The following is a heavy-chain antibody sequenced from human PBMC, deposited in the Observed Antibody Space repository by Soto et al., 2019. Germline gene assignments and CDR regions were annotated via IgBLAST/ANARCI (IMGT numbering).Heavy chain of an antibody. D-gene: IGHD3-16*01. CDR1: GFSFSTYG. Sequence: QVQLVESGGGVVQPGRSLRLSCAASGFSFSTYGMQWVRQAPGKGLEWVAVVSYDGSNKLYAGSVKGRFTISRDNSKNTLFLQINSLRDEDTAVYFCAKDQKITALSDFDSWGQGTLVTVSS. CDR2: VSYDGSNK. CDR3: AKDQKITALSDFDS. V-gene: IGHV3-30*18. J-gene: IGHJ4*02.